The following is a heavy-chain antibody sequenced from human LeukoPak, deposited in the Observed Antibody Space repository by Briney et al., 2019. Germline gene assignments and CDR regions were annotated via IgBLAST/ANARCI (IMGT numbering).Heavy chain of an antibody. Sequence: ASVKVSCKVSGYTLTELSMHWVRQAPGKGLEWMGGFDPEDGETIYAQKFQGRVTMTEDTSTDTAYMELSSPRSEDTAVYYCATFRSGYSYGPFDYWGQETLVTVSS. V-gene: IGHV1-24*01. J-gene: IGHJ4*02. CDR3: ATFRSGYSYGPFDY. D-gene: IGHD5-18*01. CDR1: GYTLTELS. CDR2: FDPEDGET.